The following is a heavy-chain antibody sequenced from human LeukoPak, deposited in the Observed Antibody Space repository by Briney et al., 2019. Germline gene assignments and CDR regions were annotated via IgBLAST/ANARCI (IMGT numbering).Heavy chain of an antibody. Sequence: GGSLRLSCAASGFTFSSYWMSWVRQAPGKGLEWVANIKQDGNEKYFVDSVKGRFSISRDNAKNSLHLQMNSLRAEDTAVYYCAKDRTGLSAYMDVWGKGTTVTISS. CDR2: IKQDGNEK. CDR3: AKDRTGLSAYMDV. J-gene: IGHJ6*03. V-gene: IGHV3-7*01. D-gene: IGHD1-14*01. CDR1: GFTFSSYW.